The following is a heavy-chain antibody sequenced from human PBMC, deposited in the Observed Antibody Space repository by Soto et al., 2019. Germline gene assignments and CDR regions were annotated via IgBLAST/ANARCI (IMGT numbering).Heavy chain of an antibody. V-gene: IGHV1-18*04. Sequence: WASVKVSCKASGYTFTSYGISWVRQAPGQGLEWMGWISAYNGNTNYAQKLQGRVTMTTDTSTSTAYMELRSLRSDDTAVYYCARGLEYCSGGSCYFRTFDYWGQGTLVTVSS. D-gene: IGHD2-15*01. CDR1: GYTFTSYG. CDR3: ARGLEYCSGGSCYFRTFDY. J-gene: IGHJ4*02. CDR2: ISAYNGNT.